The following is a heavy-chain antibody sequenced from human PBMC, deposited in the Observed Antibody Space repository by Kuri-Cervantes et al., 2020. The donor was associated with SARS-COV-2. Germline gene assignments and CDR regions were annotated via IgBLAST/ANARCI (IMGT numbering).Heavy chain of an antibody. J-gene: IGHJ6*02. V-gene: IGHV3-11*06. CDR3: ASSPAAADGTYYYYYYGMDV. CDR1: GFTFSDYY. CDR2: ISSSSSYT. D-gene: IGHD2-2*01. Sequence: GESLKISCAASGFTFSDYYMSWIRQAPGKGLEWVSYISSSSSYTNYADSVKGRFTISRDNAKNSLYLQMSSLRAEDTAVYYCASSPAAADGTYYYYYYGMDVWGQGTTVTRLL.